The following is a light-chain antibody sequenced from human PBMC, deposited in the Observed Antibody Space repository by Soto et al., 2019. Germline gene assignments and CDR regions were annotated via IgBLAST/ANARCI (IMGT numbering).Light chain of an antibody. Sequence: QSVLTQPASVSGSPGQSITISCSGVSGDVGNYNRVSWYQQYPGKAPALLIYEDDKRPSGVSNRFSGSKSDSTASLTISGLQAEDEADYSGCLYRGGTSVFGGGTQLTVL. V-gene: IGLV2-23*01. CDR3: CLYRGGTSV. J-gene: IGLJ7*01. CDR1: SGDVGNYNR. CDR2: EDD.